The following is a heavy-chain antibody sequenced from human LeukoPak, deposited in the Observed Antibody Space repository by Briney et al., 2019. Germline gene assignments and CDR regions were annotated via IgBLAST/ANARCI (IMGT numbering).Heavy chain of an antibody. CDR2: IYTSGST. V-gene: IGHV4-4*07. CDR3: ARAPHFFDTSGSRYYFDS. Sequence: SETLSLTCTVSGGSISSYYWSWIRQPAGKGLEWIGRIYTSGSTNYNPSLKSRVTMSVDTSKNQSSLKLSSVTAADTAVYYCARAPHFFDTSGSRYYFDSWGQGALVTVSS. J-gene: IGHJ4*02. D-gene: IGHD3-22*01. CDR1: GGSISSYY.